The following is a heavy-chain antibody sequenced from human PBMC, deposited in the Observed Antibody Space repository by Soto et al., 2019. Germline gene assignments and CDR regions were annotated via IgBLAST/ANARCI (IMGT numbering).Heavy chain of an antibody. V-gene: IGHV1-69*02. Sequence: QVQLVQSGAEVEKPGSSVKVSCKVSGGTTSSFTTGWGRQAPGQGLQWMGNIVPMIGKVDYAQTFQDRVTLTADKSTRTAYMELSRLRSEDTAVYFCALRTGNWNPLADWGQGTLVTVSS. CDR3: ALRTGNWNPLAD. J-gene: IGHJ4*02. CDR2: IVPMIGKV. D-gene: IGHD1-1*01. CDR1: GGTTSSFT.